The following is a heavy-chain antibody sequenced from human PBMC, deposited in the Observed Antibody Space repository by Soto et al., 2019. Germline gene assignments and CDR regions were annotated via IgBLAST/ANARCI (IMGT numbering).Heavy chain of an antibody. J-gene: IGHJ5*02. CDR3: AKSGSSGWYGWFAP. Sequence: SLPTLVNPTQTLTLTCIFSGFSLRTSGVGVCWIRQPPGKERGWLGFIYWNDDKRYSPSLKSRLTITKDTSKNQVVLTMTNMDPVDTATYHCAKSGSSGWYGWFAPWGQGTLVTVSS. CDR2: IYWNDDK. D-gene: IGHD6-19*01. CDR1: GFSLRTSGVG. V-gene: IGHV2-5*01.